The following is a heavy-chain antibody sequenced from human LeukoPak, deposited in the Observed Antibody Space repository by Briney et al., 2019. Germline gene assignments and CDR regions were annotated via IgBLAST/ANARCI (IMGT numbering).Heavy chain of an antibody. CDR3: ARDPRWELPSVDAFDI. CDR2: IYSGGST. V-gene: IGHV3-66*01. J-gene: IGHJ3*02. Sequence: GGSLRLTCTASGFTVSSNYMSWVRQAPGKGLKWVSVIYSGGSTYYADSVKGRFTISRDNSKNTLYLQMNSLRAEDTAVYYCARDPRWELPSVDAFDIWGQGTMVTVSS. CDR1: GFTVSSNY. D-gene: IGHD1-26*01.